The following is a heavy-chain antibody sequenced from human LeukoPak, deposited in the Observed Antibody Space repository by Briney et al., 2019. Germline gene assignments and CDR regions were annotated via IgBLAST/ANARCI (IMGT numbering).Heavy chain of an antibody. D-gene: IGHD3-22*01. CDR2: IFYSGST. J-gene: IGHJ4*02. Sequence: PSETLSLTCTVSGGSISSFYWSWIRQPPGKGLEWIGYIFYSGSTNYNPSLKSRVTISVDTSKNQFSLKLSSVTAADTAVYYCARGRPPDIVVVTAVGLFFDYWGQGTLVTVPS. CDR3: ARGRPPDIVVVTAVGLFFDY. CDR1: GGSISSFY. V-gene: IGHV4-59*12.